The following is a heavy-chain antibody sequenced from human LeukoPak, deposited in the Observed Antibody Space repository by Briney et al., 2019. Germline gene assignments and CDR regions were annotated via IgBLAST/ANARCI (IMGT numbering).Heavy chain of an antibody. CDR1: GGSISSYY. CDR3: ARGRTTFRLRWFDP. J-gene: IGHJ5*02. D-gene: IGHD3-16*01. V-gene: IGHV4-59*12. Sequence: SQTLSLTCTVSGGSISSYYWSWIRQPPGKGLEWIGYIYYSGSTNYNPSLKSRVTISVDTSKNKFSLKLSSVTAADTAVYYCARGRTTFRLRWFDPWGQGTLVTVSS. CDR2: IYYSGST.